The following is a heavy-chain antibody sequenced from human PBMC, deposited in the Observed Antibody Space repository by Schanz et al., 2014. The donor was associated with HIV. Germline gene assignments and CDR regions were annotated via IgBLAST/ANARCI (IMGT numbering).Heavy chain of an antibody. CDR2: INPSGGGT. V-gene: IGHV1-46*01. Sequence: QVQLVQSGAEVKKPGSSVKVSCKASGGTVSSSAITWMRQAPGQGLEWMGGINPSGGGTRYAQKFQGRLTMTRDTSTSTAYMELSSLRSEDTAMYYCAANNYYGSGSHSAWGQGTLVTVST. D-gene: IGHD3-10*01. J-gene: IGHJ5*02. CDR1: GGTVSSSA. CDR3: AANNYYGSGSHSA.